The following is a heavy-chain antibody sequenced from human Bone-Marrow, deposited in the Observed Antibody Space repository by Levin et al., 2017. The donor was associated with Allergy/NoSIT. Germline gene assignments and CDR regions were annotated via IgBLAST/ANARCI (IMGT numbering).Heavy chain of an antibody. CDR1: GFTFSSYW. CDR3: ARGGDFWSENWFDP. D-gene: IGHD3-3*01. Sequence: GESLKISCAASGFTFSSYWMHWVRQAPGKGLVWVSRINSDGSSTSYADSVKGRFTISRDNAKNTLYLQMNSLRAEDTAVYYCARGGDFWSENWFDPWGQGTLVTVSS. CDR2: INSDGSST. V-gene: IGHV3-74*01. J-gene: IGHJ5*02.